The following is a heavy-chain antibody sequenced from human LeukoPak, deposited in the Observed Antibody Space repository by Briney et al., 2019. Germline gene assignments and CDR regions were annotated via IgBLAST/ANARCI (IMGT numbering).Heavy chain of an antibody. CDR2: IYYSGST. CDR3: VRPPGGYCSGTSCYAADY. Sequence: SETLSLTCTVSGGSISSYYWSWIRQPPGKGLEWIGSIYYSGSTYYNPSLRSRVTISVDTSKNQFSLKLSSVTATDTAVYYCVRPPGGYCSGTSCYAADYWGQGTLVTVSS. J-gene: IGHJ4*02. D-gene: IGHD2-2*01. CDR1: GGSISSYY. V-gene: IGHV4-39*01.